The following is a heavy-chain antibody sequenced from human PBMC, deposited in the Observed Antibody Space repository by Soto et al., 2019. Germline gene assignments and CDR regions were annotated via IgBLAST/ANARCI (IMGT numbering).Heavy chain of an antibody. CDR1: GGSISTYY. CDR3: ARSHSFDGSIYHYYFDF. V-gene: IGHV4-59*01. J-gene: IGHJ4*02. CDR2: ICASGAT. D-gene: IGHD3-10*01. Sequence: SETLSLTCTVSGGSISTYYWSWIRQPPGGTLEWIGYICASGATTYNPSLESRVTMSVDMPNNEFSLELTSLTAADTAVYYCARSHSFDGSIYHYYFDFWGQRTLVTVSS.